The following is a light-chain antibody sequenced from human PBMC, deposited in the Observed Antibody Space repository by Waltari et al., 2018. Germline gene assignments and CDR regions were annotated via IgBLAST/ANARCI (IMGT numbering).Light chain of an antibody. V-gene: IGKV3-20*01. CDR1: QSIGRD. CDR2: GAS. Sequence: EIVLTQSPGTLSLSPGESATLSCRASQSIGRDLVWYQRKPGQGPRLLIYGASSRAAGIPDRFSGSGSGTDFSLTISRLEPEDFAVYYCQNHERLPAVFGQGTKVEIK. CDR3: QNHERLPAV. J-gene: IGKJ1*01.